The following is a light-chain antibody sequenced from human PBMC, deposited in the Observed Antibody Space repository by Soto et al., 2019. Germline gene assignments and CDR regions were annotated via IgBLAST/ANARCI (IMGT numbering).Light chain of an antibody. J-gene: IGKJ1*01. Sequence: DIQLTQAPSTLSAFVGDRVTQTCRASQTISTWLAWYQQKPGKAPNLLIYKASILQSGVPSRFSGSGSGTQFTLTISSLQRDDFATYYCQQYHSFSRTFGQGTKVDIK. CDR1: QTISTW. CDR2: KAS. CDR3: QQYHSFSRT. V-gene: IGKV1-5*03.